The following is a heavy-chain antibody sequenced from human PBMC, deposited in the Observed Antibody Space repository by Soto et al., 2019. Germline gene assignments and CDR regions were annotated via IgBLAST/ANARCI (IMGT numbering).Heavy chain of an antibody. CDR3: ARYDYGDYRFDP. CDR2: INHSGST. D-gene: IGHD4-17*01. V-gene: IGHV4-34*01. Sequence: QVQLQQWGAGLLKPSETLSLTCAVYGGSFSGYYWSWIRQPPGKGLEWIGEINHSGSTNYNPSLKSRVTISVDTSKNQFSLKLSSVTAADTAGYYCARYDYGDYRFDPWGQGTLVTVSS. J-gene: IGHJ5*02. CDR1: GGSFSGYY.